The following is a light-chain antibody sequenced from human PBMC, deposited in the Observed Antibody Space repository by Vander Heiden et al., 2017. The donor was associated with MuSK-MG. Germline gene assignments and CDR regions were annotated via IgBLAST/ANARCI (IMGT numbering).Light chain of an antibody. V-gene: IGKV3-11*01. CDR1: QSVNSY. CDR3: QQRGSWPLT. CDR2: GAS. J-gene: IGKJ4*01. Sequence: DIVLTQSPATLSLSPGEGATLSCRASQSVNSYLDWYQQKPGQAPRLLIYGASNRATGIPARFSGSGSGTDFTLTIDTLESEDFAIYYCQQRGSWPLTFGGGTKVEIK.